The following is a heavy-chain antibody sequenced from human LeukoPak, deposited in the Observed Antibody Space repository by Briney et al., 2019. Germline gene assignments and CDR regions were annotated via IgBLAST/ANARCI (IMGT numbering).Heavy chain of an antibody. D-gene: IGHD3-10*01. Sequence: SETLSLTCTVSGGSISSYYWSWIRQPPGKGLEWIGYIYYSGSTNYNPSLKSRVTISVDTSKNQFSLKLSSVTAADTAVYYCARRPSDDGGSGSYASYYYMDVWGKGTTVTVS. J-gene: IGHJ6*03. CDR1: GGSISSYY. V-gene: IGHV4-59*12. CDR3: ARRPSDDGGSGSYASYYYMDV. CDR2: IYYSGST.